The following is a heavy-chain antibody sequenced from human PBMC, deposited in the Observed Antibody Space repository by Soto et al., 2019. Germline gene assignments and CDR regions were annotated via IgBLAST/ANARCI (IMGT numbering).Heavy chain of an antibody. CDR3: ARVTYCYYGMDV. CDR2: IYYSGST. CDR1: GGSISSYY. J-gene: IGHJ6*02. V-gene: IGHV4-59*01. Sequence: SETLSLTCTVSGGSISSYYWSWIRQPPGKGLEWIGYIYYSGSTNYNPSLKSRVTISVDTSKNQFSLKLSSVTAADTAVYYCARVTYCYYGMDVWGQGTTVTVSS.